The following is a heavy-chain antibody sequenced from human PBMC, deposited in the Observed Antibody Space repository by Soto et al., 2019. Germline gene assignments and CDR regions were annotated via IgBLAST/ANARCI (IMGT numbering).Heavy chain of an antibody. V-gene: IGHV4-30-4*01. Sequence: QVQLQESGPGLVKPSQTLSLTCTVSGGSISSGDYYWSWIRQPPGKGLEWIGYIYYSGSTYYNPSLKSRVTISVDTSKNQFSLKLSSVTAADTAVYYCARASYDYYDSSGAGDYWGQGTLVTVSS. CDR2: IYYSGST. CDR1: GGSISSGDYY. CDR3: ARASYDYYDSSGAGDY. D-gene: IGHD3-22*01. J-gene: IGHJ4*02.